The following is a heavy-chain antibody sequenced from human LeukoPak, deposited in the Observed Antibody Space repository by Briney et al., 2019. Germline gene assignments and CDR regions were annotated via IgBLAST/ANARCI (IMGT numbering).Heavy chain of an antibody. Sequence: PSQTLSLTCTVSGGSISSGSYSWSWIRQPAGTALEWIGRVFTSGGTNYNPSLKSRVTISLDTSKNQFSLNLVSVTAADTAMYFCARGPSRLHWLDPWGHGTLVTVSS. J-gene: IGHJ5*02. CDR3: ARGPSRLHWLDP. CDR1: GGSISSGSYS. CDR2: VFTSGGT. V-gene: IGHV4-61*02.